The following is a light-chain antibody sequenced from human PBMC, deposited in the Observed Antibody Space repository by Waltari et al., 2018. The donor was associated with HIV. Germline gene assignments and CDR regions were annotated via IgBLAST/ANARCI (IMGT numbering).Light chain of an antibody. Sequence: SYVLTQPPSVSVAPGETARITCGGNNIRSKNVHWYQHEPGQAPVLVIYDYSARPAEIPERFSGSNSGSTATLTISRVEAGDEADYYCQVWDRTYDSWVFGGGTNLAVL. J-gene: IGLJ3*02. CDR3: QVWDRTYDSWV. V-gene: IGLV3-21*04. CDR1: NIRSKN. CDR2: DYS.